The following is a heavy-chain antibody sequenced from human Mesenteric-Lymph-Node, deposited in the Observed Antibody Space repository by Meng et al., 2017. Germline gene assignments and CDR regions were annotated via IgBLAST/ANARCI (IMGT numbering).Heavy chain of an antibody. J-gene: IGHJ4*02. Sequence: ASVKVSCKASGGTFSSYAISWVRQAPGQGLEWMGIINPSGGSTSYAQKFQGRVTMTRDTSTSTVYMELSSLRSEDTAVYYCARGGATYYFDYWGQGTLVTVSS. CDR1: GGTFSSYA. D-gene: IGHD5-24*01. V-gene: IGHV1-46*01. CDR3: ARGGATYYFDY. CDR2: INPSGGST.